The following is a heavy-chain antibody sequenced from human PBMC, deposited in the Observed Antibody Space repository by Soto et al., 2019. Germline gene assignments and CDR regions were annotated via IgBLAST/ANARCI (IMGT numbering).Heavy chain of an antibody. J-gene: IGHJ4*02. CDR3: AREPIAVAGPYFDY. V-gene: IGHV3-33*01. CDR2: IWYDGSNK. D-gene: IGHD6-19*01. CDR1: GFTFSSYG. Sequence: PGGSLRLSCAASGFTFSSYGMHWVRQAPGKGLEWVAVIWYDGSNKYYADSVKGRFTISRDNSKNTLYLQMNSLRAEDTAVYYCAREPIAVAGPYFDYWGQGTLVTVSS.